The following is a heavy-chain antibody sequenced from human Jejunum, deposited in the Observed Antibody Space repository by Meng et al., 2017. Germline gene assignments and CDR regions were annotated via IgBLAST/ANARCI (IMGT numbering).Heavy chain of an antibody. D-gene: IGHD5-18*01. Sequence: QVQLQHSGPGLVRPPETLSRPFPCAGRSVSSGSYYWSWIRQPPGKGLEWIGYIYYGGTTNYNPSLKSRVTISADTSKNQFSLKLSSVTAADTAVYYCARGSRGYSYGWGQGTLVTVSS. CDR3: ARGSRGYSYG. J-gene: IGHJ4*02. CDR2: IYYGGTT. CDR1: GRSVSSGSYY. V-gene: IGHV4-61*01.